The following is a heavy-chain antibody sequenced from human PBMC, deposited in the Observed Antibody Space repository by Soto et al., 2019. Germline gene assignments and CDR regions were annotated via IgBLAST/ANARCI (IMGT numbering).Heavy chain of an antibody. CDR3: ASEAADMVVVPAAHPGPYYYYGMDV. J-gene: IGHJ6*02. CDR2: ISAYNGNT. CDR1: GYTFTSYG. Sequence: QVQLVQSGAEVKKPGASVKVSCKASGYTFTSYGISWVRQAPGQGLEWMGWISAYNGNTNYAQKLQGRVTMTTDTYTNTAYMELRSLRSDDTAVYYCASEAADMVVVPAAHPGPYYYYGMDVWRQGTTVTVSS. V-gene: IGHV1-18*01. D-gene: IGHD2-2*01.